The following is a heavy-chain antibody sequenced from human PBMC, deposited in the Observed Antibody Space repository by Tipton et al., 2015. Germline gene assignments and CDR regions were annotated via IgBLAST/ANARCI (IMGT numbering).Heavy chain of an antibody. Sequence: LRLSCTVSGGAITSDGLYWRWIRQHPGKGLEWIGYIFYTGSTYYNPSLKSRATLSVDTSKNQFSLKLSSVTAADTAVYYCARDGYNSNYFDYWGQGTLVTVSS. J-gene: IGHJ4*02. CDR1: GGAITSDGLY. CDR2: IFYTGST. V-gene: IGHV4-31*02. CDR3: ARDGYNSNYFDY. D-gene: IGHD5-24*01.